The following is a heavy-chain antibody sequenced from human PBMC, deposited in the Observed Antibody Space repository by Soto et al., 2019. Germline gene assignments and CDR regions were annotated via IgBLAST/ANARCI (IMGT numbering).Heavy chain of an antibody. V-gene: IGHV1-46*01. D-gene: IGHD3-10*01. J-gene: IGHJ4*02. Sequence: QVQLVQSGAEVMKPGASVKVSCKTSGYNFVAYYLHWVRQAPGQGLEWMAVFNPGGGGGTHYAQQFQGRLMVTSDTSTSTVLMELRSLTSEDSAVYFCVRVDNFGSGSYPFWGQGTLVTVSS. CDR3: VRVDNFGSGSYPF. CDR1: GYNFVAYY. CDR2: FNPGGGGGT.